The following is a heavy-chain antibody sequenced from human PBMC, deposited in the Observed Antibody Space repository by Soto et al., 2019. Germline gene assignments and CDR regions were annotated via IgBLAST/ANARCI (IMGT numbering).Heavy chain of an antibody. CDR3: ARGTSIAAPTPSNWFDP. J-gene: IGHJ5*02. Sequence: SVKVSCKASGGTFSSYTISWVRQAPGQGLEWMGRIIPILGIANYAQKFQGRVTITADKSTSTAYMELSSLRSEDTAVYYCARGTSIAAPTPSNWFDPWGQGTLVTVSS. D-gene: IGHD6-6*01. CDR1: GGTFSSYT. V-gene: IGHV1-69*02. CDR2: IIPILGIA.